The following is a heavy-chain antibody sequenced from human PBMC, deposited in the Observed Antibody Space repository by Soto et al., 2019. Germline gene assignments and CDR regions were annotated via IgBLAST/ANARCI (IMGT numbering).Heavy chain of an antibody. D-gene: IGHD5-12*01. V-gene: IGHV1-3*01. CDR1: GYTFTSYA. CDR3: ARGLNGYLHYFDY. Sequence: ASVKVSCKASGYTFTSYAMHWVRQAPGQRLEWMGWINAGNGNTKYSQKFQGRVTIIRDTSASTAYMELSSLRSEDTAVYYCARGLNGYLHYFDYWGQGTLVNVSS. CDR2: INAGNGNT. J-gene: IGHJ4*02.